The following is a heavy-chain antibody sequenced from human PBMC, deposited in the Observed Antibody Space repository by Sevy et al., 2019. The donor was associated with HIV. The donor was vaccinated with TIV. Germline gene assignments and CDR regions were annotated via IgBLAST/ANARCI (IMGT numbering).Heavy chain of an antibody. CDR1: GFPFNDHA. Sequence: GGSLRLSCAASGFPFNDHAMNWVRQVPGTGLEWVSGISWNSRNIAYEDSVKGRFTISRENARDFVYLEMNSLRPEDTALYYCAKDIDRGCDGVNCYSYYYDFYGLDVWGQGTTVTVSS. D-gene: IGHD2-21*01. V-gene: IGHV3-9*01. CDR3: AKDIDRGCDGVNCYSYYYDFYGLDV. J-gene: IGHJ6*02. CDR2: ISWNSRNI.